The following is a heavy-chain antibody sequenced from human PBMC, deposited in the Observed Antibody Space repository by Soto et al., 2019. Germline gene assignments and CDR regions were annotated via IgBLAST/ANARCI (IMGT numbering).Heavy chain of an antibody. J-gene: IGHJ6*02. V-gene: IGHV1-18*01. Sequence: ASVKVSCKASWDTSTSCGISWVRQSPEQGLEWMGWISAYNGNTNYGQKLQGRVTMTTDTSTITAYMELRSLTSDDTPVYYSARRPTGYSRSWAHYYSYYGMDVRGQGTTDTVSS. CDR2: ISAYNGNT. CDR1: WDTSTSCG. CDR3: ARRPTGYSRSWAHYYSYYGMDV. D-gene: IGHD6-13*01.